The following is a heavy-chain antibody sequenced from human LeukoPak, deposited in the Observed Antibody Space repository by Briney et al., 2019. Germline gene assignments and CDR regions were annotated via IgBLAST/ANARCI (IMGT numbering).Heavy chain of an antibody. CDR2: ISYDGSNK. Sequence: PGGSLRLSCVASGFTFGKYWMSWVRQAPGKGLEWVAVISYDGSNKYYADSVKGRFTISRDNSKNTLYLQMNSLRAEDTAVYYCAKLALWGQGTLVTVSS. CDR3: AKLAL. V-gene: IGHV3-30*18. J-gene: IGHJ4*02. CDR1: GFTFGKYW.